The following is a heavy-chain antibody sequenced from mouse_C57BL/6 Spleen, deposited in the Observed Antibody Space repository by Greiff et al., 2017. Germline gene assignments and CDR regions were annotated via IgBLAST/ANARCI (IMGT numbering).Heavy chain of an antibody. CDR1: GFTFSDYG. CDR3: ARGGSDYFDY. CDR2: ISSGSSTI. V-gene: IGHV5-17*01. J-gene: IGHJ2*01. Sequence: DVMLVESGGGLVKPGGSLKLSCAASGFTFSDYGMHWVRQAPEKGLEWVAYISSGSSTIYYADTVKGRFTISRDNAKNTLFLQMTSLRSEDTAMYYCARGGSDYFDYWGQGTTLTVSS.